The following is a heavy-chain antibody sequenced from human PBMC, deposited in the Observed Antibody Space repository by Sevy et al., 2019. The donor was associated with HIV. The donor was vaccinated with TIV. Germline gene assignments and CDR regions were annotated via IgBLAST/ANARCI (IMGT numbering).Heavy chain of an antibody. J-gene: IGHJ6*03. V-gene: IGHV1-2*04. CDR3: ARGNVVVPAAYVYYYYMDV. CDR1: GYTFTGYY. D-gene: IGHD2-2*01. Sequence: ASVKVSCKASGYTFTGYYMHWVRQAPGQGLEWMGWINPNSGGTNYAQKFQGWVTMTRDTSISTAYMELSRLRSDDTAVYYCARGNVVVPAAYVYYYYMDVWGKGTTDTVSS. CDR2: INPNSGGT.